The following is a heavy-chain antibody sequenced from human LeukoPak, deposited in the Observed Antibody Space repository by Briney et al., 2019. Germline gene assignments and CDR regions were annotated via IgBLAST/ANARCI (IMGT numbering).Heavy chain of an antibody. D-gene: IGHD1-7*01. CDR3: ARGATITGTNRWRPPYYYYMDV. CDR1: GYTFTSYD. V-gene: IGHV1-8*03. J-gene: IGHJ6*03. Sequence: ASVKVSCKASGYTFTSYDINWVRQATGQGLEWMGWMNPNSGNTGYAQKFQGRVTITRNTSISTAYMELSSLRSEDTAVYYCARGATITGTNRWRPPYYYYMDVWGKGTTVTVSS. CDR2: MNPNSGNT.